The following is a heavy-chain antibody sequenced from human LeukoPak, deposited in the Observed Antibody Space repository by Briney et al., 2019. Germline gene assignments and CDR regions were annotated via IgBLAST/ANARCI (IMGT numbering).Heavy chain of an antibody. CDR1: GFTFSSYA. D-gene: IGHD3-10*02. Sequence: GGSLRLSCAASGFTFSSYAMNWVRQAPGKGLEWVSYISSSGSTIYYADSVKGRFTISRDNAKNSLYLQMNSLRAEDTAVYYCAELGITMIGGVWGKGTTVTISS. CDR3: AELGITMIGGV. V-gene: IGHV3-48*03. J-gene: IGHJ6*04. CDR2: ISSSGSTI.